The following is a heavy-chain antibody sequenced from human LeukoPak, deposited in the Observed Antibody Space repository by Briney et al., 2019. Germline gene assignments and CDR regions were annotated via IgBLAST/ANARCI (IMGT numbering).Heavy chain of an antibody. J-gene: IGHJ6*03. Sequence: ASVKVSCKASGYTFTNSYIHWVRQAPGQVLEWMGLINPDGGNTNYAQNFQGRVTLTRDTSTSTVYMELSSLRSEDTAVYYCARAYRSLYYYYYYMDVWGKGTSVTVSS. D-gene: IGHD6-13*01. V-gene: IGHV1-46*01. CDR1: GYTFTNSY. CDR3: ARAYRSLYYYYYYMDV. CDR2: INPDGGNT.